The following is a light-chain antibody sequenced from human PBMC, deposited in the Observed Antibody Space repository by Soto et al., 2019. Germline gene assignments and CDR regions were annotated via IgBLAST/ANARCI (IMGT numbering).Light chain of an antibody. V-gene: IGKV2-28*01. CDR2: LGS. CDR3: IQTLQAPYS. Sequence: DIVMTQSPLSLPVTPGEPASISCRSSQSLRHHNGYNYLDWYLQKPGQSPQVLIYLGSNRASGVPDRVSGSGSGTVFTLKISRVEAEDVGVYYCIQTLQAPYSFGQGTKREIK. CDR1: QSLRHHNGYNY. J-gene: IGKJ2*01.